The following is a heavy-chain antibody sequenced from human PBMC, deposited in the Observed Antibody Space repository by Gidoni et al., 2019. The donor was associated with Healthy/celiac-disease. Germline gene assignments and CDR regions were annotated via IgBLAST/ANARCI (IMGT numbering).Heavy chain of an antibody. D-gene: IGHD3-22*01. V-gene: IGHV4-61*02. CDR3: AREVGYYDSSGYYEPDAFDI. CDR2: IYTSGST. J-gene: IGHJ3*02. Sequence: QVQLQESGPGLVKPSQTLSLTCTVSGGSISSGSYYWSWIRQPAGKGLEWIGRIYTSGSTNYNPSLKSRVTISVDTSKNQFSLKLSSVTAADTAVYYCAREVGYYDSSGYYEPDAFDIWGQGTMVTVSS. CDR1: GGSISSGSYY.